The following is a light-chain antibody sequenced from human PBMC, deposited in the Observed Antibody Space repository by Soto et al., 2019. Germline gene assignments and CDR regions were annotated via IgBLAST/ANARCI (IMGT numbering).Light chain of an antibody. Sequence: DIVFTQSPSTLSLSPGERATLSCRASQSVSNFLAWYQQKPGQAPRLLIYDASNRATGIPARFSGSGFGTDFTLTISSLEPEDFAVYYCHQRSNWPPDTFGQGTRLEIK. CDR3: HQRSNWPPDT. J-gene: IGKJ5*01. CDR1: QSVSNF. V-gene: IGKV3-11*01. CDR2: DAS.